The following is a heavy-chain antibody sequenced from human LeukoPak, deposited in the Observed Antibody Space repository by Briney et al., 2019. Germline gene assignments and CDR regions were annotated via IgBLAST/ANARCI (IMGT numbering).Heavy chain of an antibody. CDR1: GYTFTSYG. Sequence: GASVKVSCKAPGYTFTSYGISWVRQAPGQGLEWMGWISAYNGNTNYAQKLQGRVTMTTDTSTSTAYMELRSLRSDDTAVYYCARGGYLYYYYYYGMDVWGQGTTVTVSS. CDR3: ARGGYLYYYYYYGMDV. V-gene: IGHV1-18*01. D-gene: IGHD3-22*01. CDR2: ISAYNGNT. J-gene: IGHJ6*02.